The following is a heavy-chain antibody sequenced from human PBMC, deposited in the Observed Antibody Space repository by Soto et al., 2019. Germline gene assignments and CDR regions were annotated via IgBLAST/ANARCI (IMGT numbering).Heavy chain of an antibody. CDR2: MNPNSGNT. CDR1: GYTFTSHD. V-gene: IGHV1-8*01. J-gene: IGHJ3*02. CDR3: ARRTPAYCGGDCYTDAFDI. Sequence: ASVKVSCKASGYTFTSHDINWVRQATGQGLEWMGWMNPNSGNTGYAQKFQGRVTMTRNTSISTAYMELSSLRSEDTAVYYCARRTPAYCGGDCYTDAFDIWGQGTMVTVSS. D-gene: IGHD2-21*02.